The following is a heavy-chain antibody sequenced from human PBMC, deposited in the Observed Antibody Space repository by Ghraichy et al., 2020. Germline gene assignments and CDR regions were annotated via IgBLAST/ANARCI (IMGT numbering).Heavy chain of an antibody. J-gene: IGHJ5*02. CDR2: IFYSGST. Sequence: SQTLSLTCTVSGGPINSYYWSWIRQPPGKGLEWIGYIFYSGSTNYNPSLKSRGTISLDTSKNQFSLKLSSVTAADTAVYYCARGGGGYYDSSGYDYRLPNWFDPWGQGTRVTV. V-gene: IGHV4-59*01. CDR3: ARGGGGYYDSSGYDYRLPNWFDP. CDR1: GGPINSYY. D-gene: IGHD3-22*01.